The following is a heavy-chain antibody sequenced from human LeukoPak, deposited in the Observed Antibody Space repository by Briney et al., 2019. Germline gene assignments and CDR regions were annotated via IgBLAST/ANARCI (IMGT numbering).Heavy chain of an antibody. V-gene: IGHV4-59*01. J-gene: IGHJ5*02. CDR2: IYYSGST. D-gene: IGHD3-10*01. Sequence: SETLSLTCTVSGGSISSYYWSWIRQPPGKGLEWIGYIYYSGSTNYNPSLKSRVAISVDTSKNQFSLKLSSVTAADTAVYYCARDGRGEFDPWGQGTLVTVSS. CDR1: GGSISSYY. CDR3: ARDGRGEFDP.